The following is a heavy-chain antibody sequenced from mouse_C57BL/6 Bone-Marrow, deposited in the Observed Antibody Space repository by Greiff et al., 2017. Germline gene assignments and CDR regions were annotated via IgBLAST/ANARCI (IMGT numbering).Heavy chain of an antibody. V-gene: IGHV1-50*01. Sequence: VQLQQSGAELVKPGASVKLSCKASGYTFTSYWMQWVKQRPGQGLEWIGEIDPSDSYTNYNQKFKGKATLTVDTSSSTAYMQLSSLTSEDSAVYYCARVLSDYAMDYWGQGTSVTVSS. CDR1: GYTFTSYW. CDR3: ARVLSDYAMDY. D-gene: IGHD6-5*01. J-gene: IGHJ4*01. CDR2: IDPSDSYT.